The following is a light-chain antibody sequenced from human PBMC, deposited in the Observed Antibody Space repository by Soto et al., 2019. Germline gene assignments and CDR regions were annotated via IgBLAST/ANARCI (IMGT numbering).Light chain of an antibody. Sequence: EIVLTQSPGTLSLSPGERVTLSCRASQSVSNNYLAWYQQKPGQAPRLLIYSASTRATGIPHRFSGSGSGTDFTLTISTLEPEDFAVYYCQLYGSSPLITFGQGTRLEI. CDR3: QLYGSSPLIT. CDR2: SAS. V-gene: IGKV3-20*01. J-gene: IGKJ5*01. CDR1: QSVSNNY.